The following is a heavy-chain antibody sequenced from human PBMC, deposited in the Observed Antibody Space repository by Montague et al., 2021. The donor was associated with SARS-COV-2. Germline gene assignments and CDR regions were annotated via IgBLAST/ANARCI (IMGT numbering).Heavy chain of an antibody. J-gene: IGHJ6*02. CDR2: TYYRSKWCN. Sequence: CAISGDSVSSHSATWNWVRQSPPRGLEWLGRTYYRSKWCNDYAVSVRGRVTITPDTSKNQFSLQLNAVTPGDTAIYYCTSGREGNYNVMDVWGQGTTVTVSS. CDR1: GDSVSSHSAT. CDR3: TSGREGNYNVMDV. D-gene: IGHD1-1*01. V-gene: IGHV6-1*01.